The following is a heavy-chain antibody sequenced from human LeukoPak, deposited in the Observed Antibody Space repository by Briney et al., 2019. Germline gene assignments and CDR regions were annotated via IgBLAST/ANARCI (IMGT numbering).Heavy chain of an antibody. V-gene: IGHV3-23*01. D-gene: IGHD4-23*01. CDR1: GFTISGHA. CDR2: TVAGYSET. CDR3: VKDFCRGGNCPFPFFAS. J-gene: IGHJ4*02. Sequence: GGSLRLSCVASGFTISGHAMSWVRQAPAKGLEWVSITVAGYSETHYADSVRGRFTISRDDSSNTLSLEMNSLRADDTGTYYCVKDFCRGGNCPFPFFASGGKGPVVTVSS.